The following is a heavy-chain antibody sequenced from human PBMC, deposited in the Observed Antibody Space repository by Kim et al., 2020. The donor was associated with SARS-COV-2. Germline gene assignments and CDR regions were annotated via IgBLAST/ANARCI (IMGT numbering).Heavy chain of an antibody. D-gene: IGHD3-3*01. V-gene: IGHV3-33*01. CDR3: ARTGYDFWSGYGNFDY. CDR1: GFTFSSYG. Sequence: GGSLRLSCAASGFTFSSYGMHWVRQAPGKGLEWVAVIWYDGSNKYYADSVKGRFTISRDNSKNTLYLQMNSLRAEDTAVYYCARTGYDFWSGYGNFDYWGQGTLVTVSS. J-gene: IGHJ4*02. CDR2: IWYDGSNK.